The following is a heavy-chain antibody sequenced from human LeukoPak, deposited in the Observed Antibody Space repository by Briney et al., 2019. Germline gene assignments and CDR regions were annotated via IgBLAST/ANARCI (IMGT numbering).Heavy chain of an antibody. CDR1: GYTFPSYN. CDR2: ITGYNGTT. D-gene: IGHD4-17*01. V-gene: IGHV1-18*01. J-gene: IGHJ4*02. CDR3: ARERDDYGDYRRRYFDS. Sequence: ASVKVSCKASGYTFPSYNINWVRQAPGQGLEWMGWITGYNGTTNYAQKFQGRITMTTDTSTTTAYMELRTLKSDDTAVYYCARERDDYGDYRRRYFDSWGQGALVTVSS.